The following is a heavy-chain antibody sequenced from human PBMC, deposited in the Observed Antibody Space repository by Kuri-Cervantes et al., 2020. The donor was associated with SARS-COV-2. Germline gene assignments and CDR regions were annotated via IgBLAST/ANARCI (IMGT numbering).Heavy chain of an antibody. Sequence: ASVKVSCKASGYTFTGYYMHWVRQAPGQGLEWMGWINPNSGGTNYAQKFQGWVTMTRDTSISTAYMELSRLRSDDTAVYYCARGLVTGTSYYFDYWGRGTLVTVSS. CDR2: INPNSGGT. CDR1: GYTFTGYY. V-gene: IGHV1-2*04. CDR3: ARGLVTGTSYYFDY. J-gene: IGHJ4*02. D-gene: IGHD1-20*01.